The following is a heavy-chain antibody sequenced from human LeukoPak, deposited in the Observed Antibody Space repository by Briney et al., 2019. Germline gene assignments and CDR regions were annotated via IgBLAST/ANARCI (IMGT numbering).Heavy chain of an antibody. Sequence: ASVKVSCKASGYTFTGYYMHWVRQAPGQGLEWMGWINPNSGGTNYAQKFQGRVTMTRDTSISTAYMELSRLRSDDTAVYYCARTASEYSISWIDWGQGTLVTVSS. CDR3: ARTASEYSISWID. CDR2: INPNSGGT. CDR1: GYTFTGYY. V-gene: IGHV1-2*02. J-gene: IGHJ1*01. D-gene: IGHD6-13*01.